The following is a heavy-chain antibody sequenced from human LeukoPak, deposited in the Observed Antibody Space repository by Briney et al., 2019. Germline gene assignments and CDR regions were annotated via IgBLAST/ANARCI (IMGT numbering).Heavy chain of an antibody. D-gene: IGHD3-9*01. CDR2: INAGNGNI. CDR1: GYTFTSYA. V-gene: IGHV1-3*01. CDR3: ASLTGYGNWFDP. Sequence: GASVKVSCKASGYTFTSYAMHWVRQAPGQRLEWMGWINAGNGNIKYSQKFQGRVTITRDTSASTAYMELSSLRSEDTAVYYCASLTGYGNWFDPWGQGTLVTVSS. J-gene: IGHJ5*02.